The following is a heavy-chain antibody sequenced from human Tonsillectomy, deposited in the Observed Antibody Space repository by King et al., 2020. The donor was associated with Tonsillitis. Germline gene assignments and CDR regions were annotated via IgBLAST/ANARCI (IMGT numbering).Heavy chain of an antibody. V-gene: IGHV3-21*01. CDR1: RFTFSTYT. CDR2: ISSGNRYI. Sequence: VQLVESGGGLVQPGGSLRLSCAASRFTFSTYTMHWVRQAPGKELEWVSSISSGNRYIYYSDSVKGRFTISRDNAKNSLFLQMNGLRAEETAVYYCASECSSPSCSGRLGSFDIWGNGTMVTFSS. D-gene: IGHD2-2*01. CDR3: ASECSSPSCSGRLGSFDI. J-gene: IGHJ3*02.